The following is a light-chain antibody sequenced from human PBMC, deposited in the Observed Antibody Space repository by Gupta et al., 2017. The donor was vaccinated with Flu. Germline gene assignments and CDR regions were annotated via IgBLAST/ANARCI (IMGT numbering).Light chain of an antibody. CDR3: QSYDSLGGSV. CDR2: GNT. Sequence: QSVLTQPPSVSGAPGQRVTISCTGSSSNIGADYDVPWYQQLPGTAPKLLIHGNTNRPSGVPDRFSGSKSGTSASLAITGLQAEDEADYYCQSYDSLGGSVFGTGTKVTVL. J-gene: IGLJ1*01. V-gene: IGLV1-40*01. CDR1: SSNIGADYD.